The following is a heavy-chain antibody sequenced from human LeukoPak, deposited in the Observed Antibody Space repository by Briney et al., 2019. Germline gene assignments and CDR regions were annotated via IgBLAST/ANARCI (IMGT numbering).Heavy chain of an antibody. CDR3: ARDEVGAEGY. Sequence: ASVKVSCKASGGTFSSYAISWVRQAPGQGLEWMGRIIPILGIANYAQKFQGRVTMTRDTSTSTVYMELSSLRSEDTAVYYCARDEVGAEGYWGQGTLVTVSS. CDR1: GGTFSSYA. D-gene: IGHD1-26*01. J-gene: IGHJ4*02. CDR2: IIPILGIA. V-gene: IGHV1-69*04.